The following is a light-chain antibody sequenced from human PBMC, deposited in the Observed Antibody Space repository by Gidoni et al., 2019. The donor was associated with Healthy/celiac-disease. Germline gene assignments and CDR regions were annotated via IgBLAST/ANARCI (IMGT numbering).Light chain of an antibody. CDR3: QQSYSTPFT. Sequence: DIPMTQSPSSLSASVGARVTITCRASQSISSYLNWYQQKPGKAPKLLIYAASSLQSGVPSRFSGSGSGTDFTLTISSLQPEDFATYYCQQSYSTPFTFXPXTKVEIK. CDR1: QSISSY. J-gene: IGKJ3*01. CDR2: AAS. V-gene: IGKV1-39*01.